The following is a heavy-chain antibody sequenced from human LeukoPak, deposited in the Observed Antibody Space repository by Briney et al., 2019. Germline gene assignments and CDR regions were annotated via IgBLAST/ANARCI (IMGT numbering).Heavy chain of an antibody. Sequence: GGSLRLSCAASGFTFTSYTMTWVRQAPGKGLEWVSSISSGSSYIYYADSVKGRFTISRDNAKNSLYLQMNSLRAEDTAVYYCARRRTLIVDNGMDVWGQGTTVTVSS. J-gene: IGHJ6*02. CDR1: GFTFTSYT. CDR2: ISSGSSYI. V-gene: IGHV3-21*01. D-gene: IGHD3-22*01. CDR3: ARRRTLIVDNGMDV.